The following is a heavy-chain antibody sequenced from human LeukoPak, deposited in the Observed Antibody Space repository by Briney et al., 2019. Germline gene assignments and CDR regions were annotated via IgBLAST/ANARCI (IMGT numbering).Heavy chain of an antibody. CDR1: GGSFSGYY. CDR3: ARRCSSTSCYFDY. D-gene: IGHD2-2*01. Sequence: SETLSLTCAVYGGSFSGYYWSWIRQPPGKGLEWIGEINHSRSTNYNPSLKSRVTISVDTSKNQFPLKLSSVTAADTAVYYCARRCSSTSCYFDYWGQGTLVTVSS. CDR2: INHSRST. V-gene: IGHV4-34*01. J-gene: IGHJ4*02.